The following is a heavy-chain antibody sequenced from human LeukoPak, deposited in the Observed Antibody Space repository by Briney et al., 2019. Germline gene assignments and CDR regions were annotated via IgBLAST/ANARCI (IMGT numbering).Heavy chain of an antibody. D-gene: IGHD6-19*01. CDR3: ARAHSSDWHSRFDP. CDR2: IYYSGIT. CDR1: GGSITSYY. Sequence: SETLSLTCTVSGGSITSYYWSWIRQPPGKRLEWIAYIYYSGITNYNPSFKSRVTISLDTSKNQFSLKLSSVTAADTAVYYCARAHSSDWHSRFDPWGQGTLVTVSS. V-gene: IGHV4-59*01. J-gene: IGHJ5*02.